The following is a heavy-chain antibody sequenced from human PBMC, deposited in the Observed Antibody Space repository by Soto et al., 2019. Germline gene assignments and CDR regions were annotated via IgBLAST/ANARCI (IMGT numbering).Heavy chain of an antibody. CDR2: IWYDGSNK. D-gene: IGHD3-9*01. J-gene: IGHJ4*02. V-gene: IGHV3-33*01. CDR1: GVTFSSYG. Sequence: GGSLRLSCTASGVTFSSYGMHWVRQAPGKGLEWVAVIWYDGSNKYYADSVKGRFTISRDNSKNTLYLQMNSLRAEDTAVYYCARDPTYYDILTGPKAFDYWGQGTLVTVSS. CDR3: ARDPTYYDILTGPKAFDY.